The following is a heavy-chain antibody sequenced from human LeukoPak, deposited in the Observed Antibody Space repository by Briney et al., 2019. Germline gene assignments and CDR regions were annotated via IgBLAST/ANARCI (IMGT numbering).Heavy chain of an antibody. V-gene: IGHV4-39*01. D-gene: IGHD5-12*01. CDR2: IYYSGST. CDR1: GGSISSSSYY. Sequence: SETLSLTCTVSGGSISSSSYYWGWIRQPPGKGLEWIGSIYYSGSTYYNPSLKSRVTISVDTSKNQFSLKLSSVTAADTAVYYCARHMRVATILNWFDPWGQRTLVTVSS. J-gene: IGHJ5*02. CDR3: ARHMRVATILNWFDP.